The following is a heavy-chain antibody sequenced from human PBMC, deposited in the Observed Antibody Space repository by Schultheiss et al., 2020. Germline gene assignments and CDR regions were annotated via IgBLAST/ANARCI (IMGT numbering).Heavy chain of an antibody. CDR3: ARVGGIAAAIDY. CDR2: IYHSGST. Sequence: SETLSLTCAVSGGSISSSNWWSWVRQPPGKGLEWIGEIYHSGSTYYNPSLKSRVTISVDTSKNQFSLKLSSVTAVDTAVYYCARVGGIAAAIDYWGQGTLVTVSS. J-gene: IGHJ4*02. D-gene: IGHD6-13*01. CDR1: GGSISSSNW. V-gene: IGHV4-4*02.